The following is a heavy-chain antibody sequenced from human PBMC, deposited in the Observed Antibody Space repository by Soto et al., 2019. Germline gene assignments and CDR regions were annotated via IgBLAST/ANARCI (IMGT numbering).Heavy chain of an antibody. Sequence: ASVKVSCKASGYTFTSYYMHWVGQAPGQGREWMGIINPSGGSTSYAQKFQGRVTMTMDTSTSPFYLKLSSLRSEDTAVYYCERSYYDILKHWFDPWGQGTLVTVSS. CDR1: GYTFTSYY. CDR3: ERSYYDILKHWFDP. J-gene: IGHJ5*02. V-gene: IGHV1-46*01. CDR2: INPSGGST. D-gene: IGHD3-9*01.